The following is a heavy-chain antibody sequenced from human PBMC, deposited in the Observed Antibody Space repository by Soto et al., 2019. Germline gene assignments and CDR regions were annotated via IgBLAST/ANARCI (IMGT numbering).Heavy chain of an antibody. D-gene: IGHD5-18*01. V-gene: IGHV4-59*01. CDR2: IYYSGST. CDR3: ARRGYSYGYSNYYYGMDV. J-gene: IGHJ6*02. CDR1: GGSISSYY. Sequence: PSETLSLTCTVSGGSISSYYWSWIRQPPGKGLEWIGYIYYSGSTNYNPSLKSRVTISVDTSKNQFSLKLSSVTAADTAVYYCARRGYSYGYSNYYYGMDVWGQGTTVTVSS.